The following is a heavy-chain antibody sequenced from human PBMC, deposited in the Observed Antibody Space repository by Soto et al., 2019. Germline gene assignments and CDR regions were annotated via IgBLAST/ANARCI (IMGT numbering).Heavy chain of an antibody. CDR3: ARAIGYCSSTSCSTIPPYYYYYMDV. CDR1: GYTFTSYA. D-gene: IGHD2-2*01. Sequence: QVQLVQSGAEVKKPGASVKVSCKASGYTFTSYAMHWVRQAPGQRLEWMGWINAGNGNTKYSQKFQGRVTITRDTSASTAYMELRSLRSEDTAVYYCARAIGYCSSTSCSTIPPYYYYYMDVWGKGTTVTVSS. J-gene: IGHJ6*03. CDR2: INAGNGNT. V-gene: IGHV1-3*01.